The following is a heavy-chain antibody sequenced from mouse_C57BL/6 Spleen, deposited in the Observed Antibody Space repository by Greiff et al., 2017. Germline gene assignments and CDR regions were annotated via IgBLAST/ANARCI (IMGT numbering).Heavy chain of an antibody. CDR3: ARGVDGRAY. V-gene: IGHV1-59*01. D-gene: IGHD1-1*02. CDR2: IDPSDSYT. J-gene: IGHJ3*01. Sequence: QVQLQQPGAELVRPGTSVKLSCKASGYTFTSYWMHWVKQRPGQGLEWIGVIDPSDSYTNYNQKFKGKATLTVDTSSSTAYMQLSSLTSEDSAVYYCARGVDGRAYWGQGTLVTVSA. CDR1: GYTFTSYW.